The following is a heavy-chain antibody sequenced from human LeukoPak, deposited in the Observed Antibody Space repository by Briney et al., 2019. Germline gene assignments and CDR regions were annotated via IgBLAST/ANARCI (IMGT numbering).Heavy chain of an antibody. J-gene: IGHJ4*02. CDR3: ARVPQIGYCSGGSCYGVEYYFDY. CDR1: GYTFTSYA. Sequence: SVKVSCKASGYTFTSYAISWVRQAPGQGLEWMGGIIPIFGTANYAQKFQGRVTITADESTSTAYMELSSLRSEDTAVYYCARVPQIGYCSGGSCYGVEYYFDYWGQGTLVTVSS. CDR2: IIPIFGTA. V-gene: IGHV1-69*13. D-gene: IGHD2-15*01.